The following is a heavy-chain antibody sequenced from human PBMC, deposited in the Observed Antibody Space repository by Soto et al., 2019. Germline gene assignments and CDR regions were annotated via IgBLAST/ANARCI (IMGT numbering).Heavy chain of an antibody. Sequence: QVQLVQSGAEVKKPGASVKVSCKASGYTFTSYGISWVRQAPGQGLEWMGWISAYNGNTNYAQKLQGRVTMTTDTSTSTSYMELRSLRSDDTAVYYCARDLDYANLANWFDPWGQGTLVTVSS. CDR2: ISAYNGNT. CDR3: ARDLDYANLANWFDP. V-gene: IGHV1-18*01. D-gene: IGHD4-17*01. J-gene: IGHJ5*02. CDR1: GYTFTSYG.